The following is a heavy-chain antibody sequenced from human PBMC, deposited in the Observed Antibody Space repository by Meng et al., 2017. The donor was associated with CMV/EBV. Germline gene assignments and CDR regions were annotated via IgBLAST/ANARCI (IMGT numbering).Heavy chain of an antibody. V-gene: IGHV4-34*01. CDR1: GGSFSGYY. J-gene: IGHJ4*02. CDR3: ARGVGATGKADY. D-gene: IGHD1-26*01. CDR2: INHSGST. Sequence: QLALQQWGVGLLKPSETLSLTCAVYGGSFSGYYWSWIRQPPGKGLEWIGEINHSGSTNYNPSLKSRVTISVDTSKNQFSLKLSSVTAADTAVYYCARGVGATGKADYWGQGTLVTVSS.